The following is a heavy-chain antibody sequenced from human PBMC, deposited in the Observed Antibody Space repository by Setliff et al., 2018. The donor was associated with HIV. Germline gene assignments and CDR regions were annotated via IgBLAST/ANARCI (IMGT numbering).Heavy chain of an antibody. CDR3: ARGPGAAVYYYYMDV. D-gene: IGHD1-26*01. J-gene: IGHJ6*03. Sequence: SVKVSCKASGGTFSTYAVSWVRQAPGHGLEWMGGIIPIFGTPNYAQKFQGRVTITADESTGTAYMELSSLRSEDTAVYYCARGPGAAVYYYYMDVWGKGTTVT. V-gene: IGHV1-69*13. CDR1: GGTFSTYA. CDR2: IIPIFGTP.